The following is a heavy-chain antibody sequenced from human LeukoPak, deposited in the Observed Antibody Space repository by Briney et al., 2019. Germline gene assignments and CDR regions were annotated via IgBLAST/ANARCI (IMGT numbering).Heavy chain of an antibody. CDR2: IYYSGST. Sequence: SETLSLTCTVSGGSISSSSYYWGWIRQPPGKGLEWIGSIYYSGSTYYNPSLKSRVTISVDTSKNQFSLKLSSVTAADTAVYYCARLYDFLDPWGQGTLVTVSS. V-gene: IGHV4-39*01. J-gene: IGHJ5*02. D-gene: IGHD5/OR15-5a*01. CDR3: ARLYDFLDP. CDR1: GGSISSSSYY.